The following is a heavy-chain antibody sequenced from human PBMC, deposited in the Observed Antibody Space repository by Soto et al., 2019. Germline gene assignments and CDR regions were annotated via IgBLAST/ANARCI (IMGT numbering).Heavy chain of an antibody. J-gene: IGHJ4*02. V-gene: IGHV3-30*18. CDR1: GFTFSSYG. D-gene: IGHD6-19*01. CDR2: ISYDGSNK. Sequence: QVQLVESGGGEVQPGRSLRLSCAASGFTFSSYGMHWVRQAPGKGLEWVAVISYDGSNKYYADSVKGRFTISRDNSKNTLYLQMNSLRAEDTAVYYCAKDRYSSGWYGLVDYWGQGTLVTVSS. CDR3: AKDRYSSGWYGLVDY.